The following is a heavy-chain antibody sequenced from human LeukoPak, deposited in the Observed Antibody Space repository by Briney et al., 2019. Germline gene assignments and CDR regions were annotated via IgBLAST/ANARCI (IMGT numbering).Heavy chain of an antibody. Sequence: GGSLRLSCAGSGFTFSSYEMNWVRQAPGKRLEWVSYISSSGSTIYYADSVKGRFTISRDNAKNSLYLQMNSLRAEDTAVYYCARDWDLHCSGGSCYADAFDIWGQGTMVTVSS. CDR1: GFTFSSYE. CDR2: ISSSGSTI. D-gene: IGHD2-15*01. J-gene: IGHJ3*02. V-gene: IGHV3-48*03. CDR3: ARDWDLHCSGGSCYADAFDI.